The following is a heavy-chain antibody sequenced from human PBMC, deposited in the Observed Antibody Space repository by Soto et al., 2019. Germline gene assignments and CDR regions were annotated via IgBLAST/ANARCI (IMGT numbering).Heavy chain of an antibody. CDR2: SRDKPQGYST. J-gene: IGHJ6*02. V-gene: IGHV3-72*01. CDR1: GFTLSDHY. Sequence: PGGSLRLSCAGSGFTLSDHYIDWVRQAPGKGLEWVGRSRDKPQGYSTAYAASVKGRFTTSRDESKNSAYLQMNSLKTEDTAVYYCTIRTLYGSEPWWYGMDVWGQGTTVTVSS. CDR3: TIRTLYGSEPWWYGMDV. D-gene: IGHD3-10*01.